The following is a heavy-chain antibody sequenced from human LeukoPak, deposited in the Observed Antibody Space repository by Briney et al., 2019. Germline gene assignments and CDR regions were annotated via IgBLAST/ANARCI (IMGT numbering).Heavy chain of an antibody. CDR3: AREPYCSSTSCKDY. V-gene: IGHV3-30-3*01. D-gene: IGHD2-2*01. J-gene: IGHJ4*02. CDR2: ISYDGSNK. Sequence: PGRSLRLSCAASGFTFSSYAMHRVRQAPGKGLEWVAVISYDGSNKYYADSVKGRFTISRDNSKNTLYLQMNSLRAEDTAVYYCAREPYCSSTSCKDYWGQGTLVTVSS. CDR1: GFTFSSYA.